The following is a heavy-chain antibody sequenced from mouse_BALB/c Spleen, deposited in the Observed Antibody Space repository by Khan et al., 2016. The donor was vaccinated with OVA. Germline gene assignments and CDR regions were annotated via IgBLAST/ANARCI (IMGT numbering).Heavy chain of an antibody. J-gene: IGHJ3*01. D-gene: IGHD2-13*01. V-gene: IGHV5-4*02. CDR1: GFTFSDYY. CDR2: ISDGGSYT. CDR3: LRGYYGDPFAY. Sequence: EVELVESGGGLVKPGGSLKLSCAASGFTFSDYYMYWVRQTPEKRLEWVATISDGGSYTYYTDSVKGRFTISRDDAKNNLYLQMISLKSADTAIYYCLRGYYGDPFAYWGQGTLVTVSA.